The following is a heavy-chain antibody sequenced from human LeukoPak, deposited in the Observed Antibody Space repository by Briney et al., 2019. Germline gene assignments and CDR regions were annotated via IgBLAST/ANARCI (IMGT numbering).Heavy chain of an antibody. D-gene: IGHD3-22*01. CDR3: ARGRQDVTMIVVVMTAVSYYLDV. CDR2: MNPSGST. CDR1: GRSFSGYY. V-gene: IGHV4-34*01. Sequence: SETLSLTCAVYGRSFSGYYWTWIRQTPEKGLEWIGEMNPSGSTNYNPSLKSRVTISVDTSKNQFSLELSSVTAADTAVYYCARGRQDVTMIVVVMTAVSYYLDVRGKGTTVTVS. J-gene: IGHJ6*03.